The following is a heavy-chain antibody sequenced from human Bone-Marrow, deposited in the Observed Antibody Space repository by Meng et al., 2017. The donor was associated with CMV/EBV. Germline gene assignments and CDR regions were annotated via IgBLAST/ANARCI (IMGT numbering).Heavy chain of an antibody. CDR1: GFTFSSYA. J-gene: IGHJ4*02. D-gene: IGHD3-22*01. V-gene: IGHV3-30*04. CDR2: ISYDGNNK. Sequence: SCAASGFTFSSYAMHWVRQAPGKGLEWVAVISYDGNNKYYADSVKGRFTISRDNSKNKVYLQMNSLRAEDTAVYYCARDIDDYDGSGYFDYWGQGTRVTGSS. CDR3: ARDIDDYDGSGYFDY.